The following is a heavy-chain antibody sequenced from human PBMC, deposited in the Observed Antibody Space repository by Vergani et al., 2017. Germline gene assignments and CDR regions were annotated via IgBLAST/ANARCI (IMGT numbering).Heavy chain of an antibody. J-gene: IGHJ6*04. CDR2: IIPILGIA. CDR1: GGTFSSYT. V-gene: IGHV1-69*02. Sequence: QVQLVQSGAEVKKPGSSVKVSCKASGGTFSSYTISWVRQPPGLGLEWMGRIIPILGIANYAQKFQGRVTITADKSTSTAYMELSSLRSEDTAVYYCARVPYYYDSSVYYYYYYGMDVWVEGTTVTVSS. CDR3: ARVPYYYDSSVYYYYYYGMDV. D-gene: IGHD3-22*01.